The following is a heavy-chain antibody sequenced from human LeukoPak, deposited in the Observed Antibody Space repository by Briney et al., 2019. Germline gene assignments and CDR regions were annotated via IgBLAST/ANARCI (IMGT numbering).Heavy chain of an antibody. D-gene: IGHD6-13*01. J-gene: IGHJ5*02. V-gene: IGHV3-21*06. CDR3: ARAPDIAAAAYNWFDP. CDR2: ITGSGGDT. CDR1: GFTFSNYA. Sequence: GGSLRLSCAASGFTFSNYAMSWVRQAPGEGLEWVSAITGSGGDTFHADSVKGRFTISRDNAKSSLYLQMNSLRAEDTAVYYCARAPDIAAAAYNWFDPWGQGTLVTVSS.